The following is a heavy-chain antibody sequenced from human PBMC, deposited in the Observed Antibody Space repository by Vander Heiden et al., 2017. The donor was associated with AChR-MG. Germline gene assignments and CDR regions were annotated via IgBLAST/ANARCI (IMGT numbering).Heavy chain of an antibody. Sequence: QVQLVESGGGVVQPGRSLRLPCAASGFTLGRYGMHWVRQAPGKGLEWVAFISYDGSNKYYADSVKGRFTISRDNSKNTLYLQMNSLRAEDTAVYYCAKDKRKDGSGSFDYWGQGTLVTVSS. CDR3: AKDKRKDGSGSFDY. CDR2: ISYDGSNK. J-gene: IGHJ4*02. V-gene: IGHV3-30*18. CDR1: GFTLGRYG. D-gene: IGHD3-10*01.